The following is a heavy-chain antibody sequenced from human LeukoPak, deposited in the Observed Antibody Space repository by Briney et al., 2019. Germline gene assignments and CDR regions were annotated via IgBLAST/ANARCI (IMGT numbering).Heavy chain of an antibody. V-gene: IGHV1-2*02. CDR1: GYTFTGYY. J-gene: IGHJ6*03. CDR2: INPNSGGT. CDR3: ASGGGLKDNYYYYYMDV. D-gene: IGHD3-16*01. Sequence: ASVKVSCKASGYTFTGYYMHWVRQAPGQGLEWMGWINPNSGGTNYAQKFQGRVTMTRDTSISTAYMELSRLRSDDTAVYYCASGGGLKDNYYYYYMDVWGKGTTVTVSS.